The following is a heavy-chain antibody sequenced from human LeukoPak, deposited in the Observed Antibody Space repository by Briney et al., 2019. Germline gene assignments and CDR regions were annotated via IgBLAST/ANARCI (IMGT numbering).Heavy chain of an antibody. CDR1: GGSFSGYY. V-gene: IGHV4-34*01. J-gene: IGHJ6*02. CDR2: INHSGST. D-gene: IGHD3-3*01. Sequence: SETLSLTCAVYGGSFSGYYWSWIRQPPGKGLEWIGEINHSGSTNYNPSLKSRVTISVDTSKNQFSLKLSSVTAADTAVYYCARGLRFLDFLDAWGQGTTVTVSS. CDR3: ARGLRFLDFLDA.